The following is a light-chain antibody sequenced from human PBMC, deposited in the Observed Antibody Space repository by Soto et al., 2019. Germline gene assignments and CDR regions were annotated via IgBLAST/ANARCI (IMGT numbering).Light chain of an antibody. Sequence: SYELTQPPSVSVAPGQTARITWGGNNIGSNSVHWYQQKPGQAPVLVVYDDSDRPSGIPERFSGSNSGNTATLTISRVEGGDEADYFCQVWDNNRDHVVFGGGTKLTV. V-gene: IGLV3-21*02. J-gene: IGLJ2*01. CDR2: DDS. CDR1: NIGSNS. CDR3: QVWDNNRDHVV.